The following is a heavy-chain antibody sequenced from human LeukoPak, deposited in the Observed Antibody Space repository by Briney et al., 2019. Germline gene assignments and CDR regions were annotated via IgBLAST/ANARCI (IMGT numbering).Heavy chain of an antibody. D-gene: IGHD4-17*01. CDR1: GDSVSSNSAA. V-gene: IGHV6-1*01. Sequence: SQTLSLTCAISGDSVSSNSAAWNWIRQSPSRGLEWLGKTYYRSKWYNDYAVSVKSRITINPDTSKNQFSLQLNSVTPEDTAVYYCVRDLTATTLRWFDPWGQGTLVTVSS. CDR2: TYYRSKWYN. J-gene: IGHJ5*02. CDR3: VRDLTATTLRWFDP.